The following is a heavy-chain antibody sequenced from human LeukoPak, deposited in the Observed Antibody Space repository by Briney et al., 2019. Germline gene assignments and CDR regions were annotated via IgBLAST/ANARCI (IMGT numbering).Heavy chain of an antibody. Sequence: SETLSLTCTVSDGSISSYYWSWIRQPAGKGLEWIGRMYTSGSTNYNPSLKSRVTMSVDTSKNQFSLKLSSVTAADTAVYYCARRGQWLVPDTWGQGTMVTVSS. CDR2: MYTSGST. J-gene: IGHJ3*02. V-gene: IGHV4-4*07. CDR3: ARRGQWLVPDT. D-gene: IGHD6-19*01. CDR1: DGSISSYY.